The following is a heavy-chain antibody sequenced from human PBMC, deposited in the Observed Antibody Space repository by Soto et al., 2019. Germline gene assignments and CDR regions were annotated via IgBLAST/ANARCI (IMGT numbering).Heavy chain of an antibody. CDR3: ARDANAVPFDY. CDR2: IVSDGSRT. J-gene: IGHJ4*02. CDR1: GFTFSGYW. Sequence: GGSLRLSCAGSGFTFSGYWMHWVRQVPGKGLVWVANIVSDGSRTTYADSVKGRFTISRDNAKNTLYLQMDSLRVEDTAVYYCARDANAVPFDYWGQGTLVTVSS. V-gene: IGHV3-74*01.